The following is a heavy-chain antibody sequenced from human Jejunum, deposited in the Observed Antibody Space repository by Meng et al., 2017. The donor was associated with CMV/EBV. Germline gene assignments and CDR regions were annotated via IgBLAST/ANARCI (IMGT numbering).Heavy chain of an antibody. Sequence: GFTLSNYWMHWVRQTPGKGLVWVSRINSDGTYTDYTDSVKGRFTISRDNAKNTLYLQMNSLRAEDTAVYYCARGGGSTQFINYVDYWGQGTLVTVSS. V-gene: IGHV3-74*01. CDR3: ARGGGSTQFINYVDY. CDR1: GFTLSNYW. CDR2: INSDGTYT. D-gene: IGHD5-24*01. J-gene: IGHJ4*02.